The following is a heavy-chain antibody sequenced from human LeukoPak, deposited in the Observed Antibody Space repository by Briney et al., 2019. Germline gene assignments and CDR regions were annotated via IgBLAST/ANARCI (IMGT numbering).Heavy chain of an antibody. V-gene: IGHV3-23*01. CDR3: ARASLSHYYGSEAPDY. Sequence: GGSLRLSCAASGFTFSSYAMSWVRQAPGKGLEWVSAISGSGGSTYYADSVKGRFTISRDNSKNTLYLQMNSLRAEDTAVYYCARASLSHYYGSEAPDYRGQGTLVTVSS. CDR2: ISGSGGST. J-gene: IGHJ4*02. CDR1: GFTFSSYA. D-gene: IGHD3-10*01.